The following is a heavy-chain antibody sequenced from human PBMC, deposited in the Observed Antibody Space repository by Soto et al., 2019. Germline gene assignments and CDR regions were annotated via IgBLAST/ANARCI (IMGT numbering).Heavy chain of an antibody. D-gene: IGHD3-22*01. J-gene: IGHJ6*02. CDR3: ARDGNDSSGGMDV. CDR1: GYTLTGYY. CDR2: INPNSGGT. Sequence: GASVKVSCKASGYTLTGYYMHWVRQAPGQGLEWMGWINPNSGGTNYAQKFQGWVTMTRDTSISTAYMELSRLRSDDTAVYYCARDGNDSSGGMDVWGQGTTVTVSS. V-gene: IGHV1-2*04.